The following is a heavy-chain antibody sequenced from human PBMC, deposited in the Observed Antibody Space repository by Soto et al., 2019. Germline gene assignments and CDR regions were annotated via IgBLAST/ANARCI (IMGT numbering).Heavy chain of an antibody. D-gene: IGHD4-17*01. CDR1: GYTFTRYD. CDR2: TNPKSGYT. Sequence: GASVKVSCKASGYTFTRYDINWVRQAPGQGLEWMGWTNPKSGYTGSAQKFQDRITMTRDSSISTAYMELNSLRSEDTAVYYCARTDGDLDYWGQGTLVTVSS. CDR3: ARTDGDLDY. J-gene: IGHJ4*02. V-gene: IGHV1-8*01.